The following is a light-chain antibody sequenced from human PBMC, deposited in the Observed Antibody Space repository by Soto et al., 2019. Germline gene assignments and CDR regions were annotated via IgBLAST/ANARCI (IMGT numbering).Light chain of an antibody. Sequence: DIVLTQVPVTLYLSPGERATLSCRASQSVSSSYLAWYQQKPGQAPRLLIYGACSRATGIPDRFSGSGSGTDFTLTISRLEPEDFAVYYCQQYGSSPITFGQGTRLEIK. CDR3: QQYGSSPIT. V-gene: IGKV3-20*01. J-gene: IGKJ5*01. CDR2: GAC. CDR1: QSVSSSY.